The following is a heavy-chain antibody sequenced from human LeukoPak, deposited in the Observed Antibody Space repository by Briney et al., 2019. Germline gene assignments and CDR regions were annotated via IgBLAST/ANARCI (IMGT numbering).Heavy chain of an antibody. D-gene: IGHD5-18*01. V-gene: IGHV4-4*02. CDR2: IYHSGST. CDR1: GGSISNSNR. Sequence: SETLSLTCAVSGGSISNSNRWSWVRQPPGKGLEWIGEIYHSGSTNYNPSLKSRVTISVDKSKNQFSLKLSSVTAADTAVYYCATHRGYSYVLAFDIWGQGTMVTVSS. CDR3: ATHRGYSYVLAFDI. J-gene: IGHJ3*02.